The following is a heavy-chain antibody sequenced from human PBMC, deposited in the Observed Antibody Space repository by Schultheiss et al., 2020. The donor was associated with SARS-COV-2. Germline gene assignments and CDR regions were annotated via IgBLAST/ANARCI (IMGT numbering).Heavy chain of an antibody. CDR1: GGSISSGGYY. J-gene: IGHJ5*02. Sequence: SETLSLTCTVSGGSISSGGYYWSWIRQHPGKGLEWIGYIYYSGSTNYNPSLKSRVTISVDTSKNQFSLKLSSVTAADTAVYYCARRSDDGSGSYYKWGFDPWGQGTLVTVSS. CDR2: IYYSGST. V-gene: IGHV4-61*08. D-gene: IGHD3-10*01. CDR3: ARRSDDGSGSYYKWGFDP.